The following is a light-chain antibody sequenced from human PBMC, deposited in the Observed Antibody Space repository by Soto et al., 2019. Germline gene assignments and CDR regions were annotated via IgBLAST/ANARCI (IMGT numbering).Light chain of an antibody. CDR2: AAS. V-gene: IGKV1-9*01. CDR1: QGISSY. J-gene: IGKJ2*01. CDR3: QQLNSYPPT. Sequence: DFQLTQSPSFLSASVGDRVTITCRASQGISSYLAWYQQQPGKAPKLLIYAASTLQSGVPSRFSGSGSGTEFTLTISSLQPEDFATYYCQQLNSYPPTFGQGTKPEIK.